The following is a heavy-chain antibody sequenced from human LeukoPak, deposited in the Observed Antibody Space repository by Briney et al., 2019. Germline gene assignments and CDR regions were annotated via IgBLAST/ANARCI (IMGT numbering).Heavy chain of an antibody. V-gene: IGHV3-66*01. CDR2: IYSGGST. CDR1: GFTVSSNY. Sequence: PGGSLRPSCAASGFTVSSNYMSWVRQAPGKGLEWVSVIYSGGSTYYADSVKGRFTISRDNSKNTLYLQMNSLRAEDTAVYYCASSPRAYYMDVWGKGTTVTVSS. J-gene: IGHJ6*03. CDR3: ASSPRAYYMDV.